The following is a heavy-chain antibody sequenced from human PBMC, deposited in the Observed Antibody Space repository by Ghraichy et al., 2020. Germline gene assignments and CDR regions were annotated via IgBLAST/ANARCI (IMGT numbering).Heavy chain of an antibody. Sequence: GGSLRLSCAASGFTFGSYSMNWVRQAPGKGLEWVSSISSSSSYIYYADSVKGRFTISRDNAKNSLYLQMNSLRAEDTAVYYCARETSDWFDPWGQGTLVTVSS. J-gene: IGHJ5*02. CDR2: ISSSSSYI. CDR1: GFTFGSYS. CDR3: ARETSDWFDP. V-gene: IGHV3-21*01.